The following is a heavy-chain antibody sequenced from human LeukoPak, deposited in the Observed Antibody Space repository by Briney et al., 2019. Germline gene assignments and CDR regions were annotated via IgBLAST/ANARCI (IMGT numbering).Heavy chain of an antibody. Sequence: AISRSVPSTYSAPSLHGRFTISGDNSKNTLYLQMTSLRAEERGVYYCAKDRKGVLPAANDYWGQGTLVTVSS. CDR3: AKDRKGVLPAANDY. V-gene: IGHV3-23*01. J-gene: IGHJ4*02. CDR2: ISRSVPST. D-gene: IGHD2-2*01.